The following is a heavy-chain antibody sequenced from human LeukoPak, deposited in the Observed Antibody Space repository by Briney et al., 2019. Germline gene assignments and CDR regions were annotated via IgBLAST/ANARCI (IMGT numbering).Heavy chain of an antibody. CDR1: GYSISSGYY. J-gene: IGHJ4*02. CDR2: IYHSGST. D-gene: IGHD4-17*01. CDR3: ASGTTVTNFAY. V-gene: IGHV4-38-2*02. Sequence: SETLSLTCTVSGYSISSGYYWGWIRQPPGKGLEWIGSIYHSGSTYYNPSLKSRVTISVDTPKNQFSLKLSSVTAADTAVYYCASGTTVTNFAYWGQGTLVTVSS.